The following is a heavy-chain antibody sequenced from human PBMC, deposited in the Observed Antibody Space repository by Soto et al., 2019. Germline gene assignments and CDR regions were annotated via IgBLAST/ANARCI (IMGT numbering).Heavy chain of an antibody. CDR3: AKGPHTNVGWPYYFES. Sequence: ETLSLTCIVSGFSLANYPMNWVRQTPGKGLEWISYSSPRGDTIYYADSVEGRFTISRDNARNSLSLHMSSLRDEDSALYYCAKGPHTNVGWPYYFESWGQGVPVTVSS. J-gene: IGHJ4*02. CDR2: SSPRGDTI. CDR1: GFSLANYP. V-gene: IGHV3-48*02. D-gene: IGHD6-19*01.